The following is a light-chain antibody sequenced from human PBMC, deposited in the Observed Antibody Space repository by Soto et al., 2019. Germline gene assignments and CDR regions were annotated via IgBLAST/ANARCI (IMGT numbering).Light chain of an antibody. J-gene: IGLJ3*02. Sequence: SYELTQPPSVSVSPGQTARITCSGDALPKQYAYWYQQKPGQAPVLVIFKDSGRPSGIPERFSGSRSGTTVTLTISGVQAEDEADYYCQSADSSGTNWLFGGGTKLTVL. CDR2: KDS. CDR3: QSADSSGTNWL. CDR1: ALPKQY. V-gene: IGLV3-25*03.